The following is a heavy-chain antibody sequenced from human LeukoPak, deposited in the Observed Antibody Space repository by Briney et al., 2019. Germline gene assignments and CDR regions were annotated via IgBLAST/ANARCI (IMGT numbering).Heavy chain of an antibody. D-gene: IGHD5-12*01. CDR3: ARDTVDGPFVTSLDY. V-gene: IGHV3-48*04. CDR1: GFTFSSYS. CDR2: IISGGTTQ. J-gene: IGHJ4*02. Sequence: GGSLRLSCAASGFTFSSYSMNWVRQAPGKGLEWVAHIISGGTTQYYADSVRGRFTVSRDNAKNSLYLHMNSLRAEDTAVYYCARDTVDGPFVTSLDYWGQGARVTVSS.